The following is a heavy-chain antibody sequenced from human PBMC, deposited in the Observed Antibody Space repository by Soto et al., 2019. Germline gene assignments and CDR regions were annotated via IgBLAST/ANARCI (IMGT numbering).Heavy chain of an antibody. D-gene: IGHD3-10*01. CDR2: INHSGST. Sequence: SETLSLTCAVYGGSFSGYYWSWIRQPPGKGLEWIGEINHSGSTNYNPSLKSRVTISVDTSKNQFSLKLSSVTAADTAVYYCARVVDWTYRRYYYGSGSYVKGGMDVWGQGTTVTVSS. V-gene: IGHV4-34*01. CDR3: ARVVDWTYRRYYYGSGSYVKGGMDV. J-gene: IGHJ6*02. CDR1: GGSFSGYY.